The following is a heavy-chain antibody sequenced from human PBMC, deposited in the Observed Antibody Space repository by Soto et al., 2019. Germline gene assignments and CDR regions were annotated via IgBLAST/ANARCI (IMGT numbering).Heavy chain of an antibody. CDR3: ARAGTITSPHAFDI. CDR1: GYTFTRYG. D-gene: IGHD1-1*01. CDR2: ISAYNGDT. V-gene: IGHV1-18*01. J-gene: IGHJ3*02. Sequence: DSVKIDCKTSGYTFTRYGLTGVRQAPGQGLEWMGWISAYNGDTNYAQKLQGRVTMTTDTSTDTAYMELRSLRADDTAVYYCARAGTITSPHAFDIWGQGTMVTVSS.